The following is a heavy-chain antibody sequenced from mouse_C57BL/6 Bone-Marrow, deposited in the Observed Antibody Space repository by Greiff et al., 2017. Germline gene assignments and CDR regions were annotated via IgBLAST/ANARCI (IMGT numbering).Heavy chain of an antibody. J-gene: IGHJ4*01. CDR2: IYPGDGYT. Sequence: VQLQQSGAELVRPGTSVKMSCKASGYTFTNYWIGWAKQRPGHGLEWIGDIYPGDGYTNYNEKFKGKATLTADKSSSTAYMQFSSLTSEDSAIYYCASTSLYAMDYWGQGTSVTVSS. CDR1: GYTFTNYW. CDR3: ASTSLYAMDY. D-gene: IGHD6-2*01. V-gene: IGHV1-63*01.